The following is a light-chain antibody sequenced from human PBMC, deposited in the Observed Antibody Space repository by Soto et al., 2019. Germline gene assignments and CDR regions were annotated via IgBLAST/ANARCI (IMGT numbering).Light chain of an antibody. CDR2: GAS. CDR1: QSVSSN. CDR3: QQYNNWPPWT. Sequence: EIVMTQSPGTLSVSPGERATLSCRASQSVSSNLAWYQQRPGQAPRLLIYGASTRATGIPVRFSGSGSGTEFTLTIDSLQSEDFAVYFCQQYNNWPPWTFGQGTKV. J-gene: IGKJ1*01. V-gene: IGKV3-15*01.